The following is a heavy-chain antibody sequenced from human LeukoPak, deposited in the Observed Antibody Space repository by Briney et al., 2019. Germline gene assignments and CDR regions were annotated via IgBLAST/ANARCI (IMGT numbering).Heavy chain of an antibody. Sequence: GRSLRLSCAASGFTFSTYTMNWVRQAPGKGLESVSSISSSSSYIYFADSVKGRFTISRDNARNSLYLQMKSLRAEDTAVYYCARDLRPYSGYDNLAFDIWGQGTMVTVSS. V-gene: IGHV3-21*01. CDR1: GFTFSTYT. D-gene: IGHD5-12*01. J-gene: IGHJ3*02. CDR3: ARDLRPYSGYDNLAFDI. CDR2: ISSSSSYI.